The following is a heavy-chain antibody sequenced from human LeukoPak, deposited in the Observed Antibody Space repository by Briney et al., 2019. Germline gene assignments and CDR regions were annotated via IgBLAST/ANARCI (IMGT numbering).Heavy chain of an antibody. D-gene: IGHD3/OR15-3a*01. V-gene: IGHV4-38-2*02. CDR1: GYSISSGYY. CDR2: IYHSGST. CDR3: AREGTRTGSFDY. Sequence: PSETLSLTCTVSGYSISSGYYWGWIRQPPGKGLEWIGSIYHSGSTYYNPSLKSRVTISVDTSKNQFSLKLSSVTAADTAVYYCAREGTRTGSFDYWGQGTLVTVSS. J-gene: IGHJ4*02.